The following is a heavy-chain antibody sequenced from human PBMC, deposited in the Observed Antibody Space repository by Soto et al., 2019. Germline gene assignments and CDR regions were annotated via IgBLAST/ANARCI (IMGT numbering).Heavy chain of an antibody. J-gene: IGHJ5*02. CDR2: IYYSGST. CDR3: VRGYCRSTSCFDP. CDR1: GGSISSGGYY. Sequence: SETLSLTCTVSGGSISSGGYYWNWIRQHPGKGLEWIGYIYYSGSTYYNPSLESRVTISVDTSKNQFSLNLSSVTAADTAVYYCVRGYCRSTSCFDPWGQGTLVTVS. D-gene: IGHD2-2*01. V-gene: IGHV4-31*02.